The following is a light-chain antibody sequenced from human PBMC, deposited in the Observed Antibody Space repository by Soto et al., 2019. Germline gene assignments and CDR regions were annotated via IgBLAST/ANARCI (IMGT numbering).Light chain of an antibody. Sequence: QSALTQPPSVSGSPGQSVTISCTGTSSDIGSYNRVSWYQQPPGTAPKLMIYEVSNRPSGVRDRFSGSKSGNTASLTISGLQAEDEADYYCSSYTTSSTVVFGGGTKLTVL. J-gene: IGLJ2*01. CDR2: EVS. V-gene: IGLV2-18*02. CDR1: SSDIGSYNR. CDR3: SSYTTSSTVV.